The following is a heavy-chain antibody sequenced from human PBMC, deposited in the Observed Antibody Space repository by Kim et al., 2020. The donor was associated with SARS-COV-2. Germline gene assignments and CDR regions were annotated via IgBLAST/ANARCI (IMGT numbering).Heavy chain of an antibody. V-gene: IGHV4-34*01. CDR2: ST. Sequence: STKYTPSLKSRVTISVDTSKNQFSLKLSSVTAADTAVYYCARGKQLADDYWGQGTLVTVSS. D-gene: IGHD6-6*01. CDR3: ARGKQLADDY. J-gene: IGHJ4*02.